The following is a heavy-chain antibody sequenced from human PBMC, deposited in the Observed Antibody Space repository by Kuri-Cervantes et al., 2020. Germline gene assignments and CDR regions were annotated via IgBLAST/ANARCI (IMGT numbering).Heavy chain of an antibody. Sequence: ASVQVSCKASGYTFTSYDINWVRQATGQGLEWMGWMNPNSGNTGYAQKFQGRVTMTRNTSISTAYMELSSLRSEDTAVYYCASVDYYDSSGYYAFDIWGQGTMVTVSS. CDR2: MNPNSGNT. CDR1: GYTFTSYD. V-gene: IGHV1-8*01. CDR3: ASVDYYDSSGYYAFDI. J-gene: IGHJ3*02. D-gene: IGHD3-22*01.